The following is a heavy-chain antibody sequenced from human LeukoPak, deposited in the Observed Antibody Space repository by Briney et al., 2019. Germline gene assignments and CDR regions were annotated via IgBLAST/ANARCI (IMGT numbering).Heavy chain of an antibody. J-gene: IGHJ4*02. CDR3: ARAPGAMVARFDY. V-gene: IGHV1-69*06. D-gene: IGHD5-18*01. CDR2: IIPIFGTA. Sequence: ASVKVSCKASGGTFSSYAISWVRQAPGQGLEWMGGIIPIFGTANYAQKFQGRVTITADKSTSTAYMELSSLRSEDTAVYYCARAPGAMVARFDYWGQGTLVTVSS. CDR1: GGTFSSYA.